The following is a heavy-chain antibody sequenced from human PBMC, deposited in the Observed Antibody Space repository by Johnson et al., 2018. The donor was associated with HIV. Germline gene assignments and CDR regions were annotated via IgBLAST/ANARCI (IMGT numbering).Heavy chain of an antibody. J-gene: IGHJ3*02. CDR2: IYSRGGS. Sequence: EVQLVESGGGLVQPGGSLRLSCVEYGFTVSSSSMSWVRQAPGKGLEWVSVIYSRGGSYYVDSVRGRFTISRDNSKRMLYLQMDSLTAEDTAVYYCATYNFWSSYAFDIWGQGTTVTVS. CDR1: GFTVSSSS. D-gene: IGHD3-3*01. CDR3: ATYNFWSSYAFDI. V-gene: IGHV3-66*01.